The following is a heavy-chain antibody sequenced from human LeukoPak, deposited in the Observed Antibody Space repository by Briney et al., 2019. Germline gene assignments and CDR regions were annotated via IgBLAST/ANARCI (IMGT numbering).Heavy chain of an antibody. D-gene: IGHD3-16*01. CDR1: GFPFRRYW. J-gene: IGHJ6*02. CDR3: ARDRFGYYGMDV. Sequence: GPLRLSSAAPGFPFRRYWMSWVRQAPGKGLEWVANITQEGSEKYYVDSVKGRSTISRDNGKNALDLQMNRLSAEGTAVYYCARDRFGYYGMDVWGQGATVTVSS. V-gene: IGHV3-7*03. CDR2: ITQEGSEK.